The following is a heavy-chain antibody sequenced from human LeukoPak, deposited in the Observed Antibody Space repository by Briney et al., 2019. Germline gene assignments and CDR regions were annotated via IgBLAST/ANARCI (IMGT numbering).Heavy chain of an antibody. V-gene: IGHV3-30*18. CDR2: ISYDGSNK. J-gene: IGHJ5*02. CDR3: AKTPTYGSGSYYSNWFDP. D-gene: IGHD3-10*01. Sequence: GGSLRLSCAASGFTFSSYGMHWVRQAPGRGLEWVAVISYDGSNKYYADSVKGRFTISRDNSKNTLYLQMNSLRAEDTAVYYCAKTPTYGSGSYYSNWFDPWGQGTLVPVSS. CDR1: GFTFSSYG.